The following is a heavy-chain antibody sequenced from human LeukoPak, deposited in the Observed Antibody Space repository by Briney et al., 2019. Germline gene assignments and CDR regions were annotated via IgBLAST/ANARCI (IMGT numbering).Heavy chain of an antibody. Sequence: SETLSLTCTVSGGSISSYYWSWIRQPPGKGLEWIGYIYTSGSTNCNPSLKSRVTISVDTSKNQFSLKLSSVTAADTAVYYCARARYYDSREGCYFDYWGQGTLVTVSS. CDR1: GGSISSYY. CDR3: ARARYYDSREGCYFDY. V-gene: IGHV4-4*09. CDR2: IYTSGST. J-gene: IGHJ4*02. D-gene: IGHD3-22*01.